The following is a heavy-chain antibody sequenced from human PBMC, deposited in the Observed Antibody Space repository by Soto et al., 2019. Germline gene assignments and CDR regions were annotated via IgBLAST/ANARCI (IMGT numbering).Heavy chain of an antibody. V-gene: IGHV4-59*08. CDR1: GGSISSYY. CDR3: ARPPGDYRSMDY. D-gene: IGHD4-17*01. CDR2: IYSSGST. J-gene: IGHJ4*02. Sequence: QVQLQESGPGLVKPSETLSLTCTVSGGSISSYYWSWIRQPPGKGLEWIGYIYSSGSTNYNPSLKSRVTISVDTSKNLFSLTLSSVTAADTALYYCARPPGDYRSMDYWGQGTLVTVSS.